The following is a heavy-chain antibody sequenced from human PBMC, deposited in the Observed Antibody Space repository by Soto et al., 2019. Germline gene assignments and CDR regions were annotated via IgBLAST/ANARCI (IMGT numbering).Heavy chain of an antibody. J-gene: IGHJ4*02. CDR3: ARHNYGSGSTYFDY. V-gene: IGHV4-30-2*01. Sequence: SETLSLTCTVSGGSISSGGYSWSWLRQPPGKGLEWIRYIFHSGSTYYNPSLKSRVTISVDTSKNQFSLKLNSMTAADTAVYYCARHNYGSGSTYFDYWGQGTLVTVSS. D-gene: IGHD3-10*01. CDR1: GGSISSGGYS. CDR2: IFHSGST.